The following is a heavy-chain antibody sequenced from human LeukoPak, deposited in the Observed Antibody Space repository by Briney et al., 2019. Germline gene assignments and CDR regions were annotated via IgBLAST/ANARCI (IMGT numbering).Heavy chain of an antibody. CDR3: ARNALYVSNPVYTWFDP. CDR2: IYTSGST. D-gene: IGHD2-15*01. Sequence: PSETLSLTCTVSGDSISNFYWSWIRQPAGKGLEWIWRIYTSGSTNYNPSLKSRVTMSVDTSKNQFSLKLSSVTAADTAVYYCARNALYVSNPVYTWFDPWGQGTLVTVSS. J-gene: IGHJ5*02. V-gene: IGHV4-4*07. CDR1: GDSISNFY.